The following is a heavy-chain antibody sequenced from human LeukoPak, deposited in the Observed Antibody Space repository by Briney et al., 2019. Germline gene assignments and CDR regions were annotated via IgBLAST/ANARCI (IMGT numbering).Heavy chain of an antibody. D-gene: IGHD6-6*01. J-gene: IGHJ3*02. CDR1: GGSISSSSYY. Sequence: SETLSLTCTVSGGSISSSSYYWGWIRQPPGKGLEWIGSIYYSGRTYHNPSLKSRVTISVDTSKNQFSLKLSSVTDADTAVYYCARHGLEYSSSWGSHAFDIWGQGTMVTVSS. CDR3: ARHGLEYSSSWGSHAFDI. V-gene: IGHV4-39*01. CDR2: IYYSGRT.